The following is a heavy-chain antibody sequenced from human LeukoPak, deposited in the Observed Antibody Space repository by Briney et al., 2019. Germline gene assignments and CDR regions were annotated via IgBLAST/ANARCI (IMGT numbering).Heavy chain of an antibody. D-gene: IGHD6-19*01. V-gene: IGHV3-21*04. CDR3: ARVYSSGWYVY. J-gene: IGHJ4*02. CDR2: ISSSTSYI. CDR1: GFTFSTYT. Sequence: GGSLRLSCAASGFTFSTYTMNWVRQAPGKGLEWVSSISSSTSYIYYADSVKGRFTISRDNAKNSLYLQMNSLRAEDTAVYYCARVYSSGWYVYWGQGTLVTVSS.